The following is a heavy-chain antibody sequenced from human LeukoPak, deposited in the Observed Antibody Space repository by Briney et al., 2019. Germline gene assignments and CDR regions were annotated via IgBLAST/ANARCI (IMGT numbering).Heavy chain of an antibody. CDR2: INYSGNT. CDR1: GGSVSSTTYY. J-gene: IGHJ4*02. D-gene: IGHD4-11*01. V-gene: IGHV4-39*02. CDR3: AREGQYYYDY. Sequence: PETLSLTCTVSGGSVSSTTYYWSWIRQPPGKGLEWIASINYSGNTYYNPSLKSRVTISVDTSENQFSLKLSSVTAADTAVYYCAREGQYYYDYWGQGTLVTVSS.